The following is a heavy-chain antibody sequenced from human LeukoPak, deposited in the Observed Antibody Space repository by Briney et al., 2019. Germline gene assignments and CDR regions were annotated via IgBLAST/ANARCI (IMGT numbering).Heavy chain of an antibody. J-gene: IGHJ6*03. CDR1: GGSISSYY. D-gene: IGHD2-15*01. V-gene: IGHV4-59*01. CDR3: ARTAEGYCRGRSCYSYYYYMDV. Sequence: SETLSLTCTVSGGSISSYYGSWIRQPPGKGLEWIGYIYYGGSTNYNPSLKSRVTISVDTSKNQLSLKLRSVTAADTAVYYCARTAEGYCRGRSCYSYYYYMDVWGKGTTVTVSS. CDR2: IYYGGST.